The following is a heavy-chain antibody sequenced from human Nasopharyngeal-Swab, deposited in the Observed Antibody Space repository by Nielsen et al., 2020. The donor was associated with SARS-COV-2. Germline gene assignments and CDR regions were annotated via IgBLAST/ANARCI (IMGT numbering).Heavy chain of an antibody. Sequence: ASVKVSCKASGYTFTSYGISWVRQAPGQGLEWMGWINPNSGGTNYAKKFQGRVTMTRDTSISTAYMELSRLRSDATAVYYCAREEDSSGYYYYYYGMDVWGQGTTVTVSS. D-gene: IGHD3-22*01. J-gene: IGHJ6*02. CDR2: INPNSGGT. CDR1: GYTFTSYG. CDR3: AREEDSSGYYYYYYGMDV. V-gene: IGHV1-2*02.